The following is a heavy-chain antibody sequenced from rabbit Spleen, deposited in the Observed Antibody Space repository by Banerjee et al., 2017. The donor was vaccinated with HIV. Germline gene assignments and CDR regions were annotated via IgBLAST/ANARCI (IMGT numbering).Heavy chain of an antibody. CDR3: ARVGGVGVYGYATL. V-gene: IGHV1S45*01. J-gene: IGHJ6*01. Sequence: QERLVESGGGLVQPGGSLTLTCTASGFSFSNNYYMCWVRQAPGKGLECIACIYGGSGGSTYYASWVNGRFTISRHNAQNTLYLQLKSLTAADTATYFCARVGGVGVYGYATLWGPGTLVTVS. CDR2: IYGGSGGST. D-gene: IGHD6-1*01. CDR1: GFSFSNNYY.